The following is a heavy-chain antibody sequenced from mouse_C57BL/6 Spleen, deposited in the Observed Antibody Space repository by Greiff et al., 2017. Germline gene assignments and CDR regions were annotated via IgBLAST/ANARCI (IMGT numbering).Heavy chain of an antibody. V-gene: IGHV1-52*01. Sequence: QVQLQQPGAELVRPGSSVKLSCKASGYTFTSYWMHWVKQRPIQGLEWIGNIDPSDSETHYNQKFKDKATLTVDKSSSTAYMQLSSLTSEDSAVYYCARRPHYGSLDYWGQGTTLTVSS. CDR1: GYTFTSYW. D-gene: IGHD1-1*01. J-gene: IGHJ2*01. CDR3: ARRPHYGSLDY. CDR2: IDPSDSET.